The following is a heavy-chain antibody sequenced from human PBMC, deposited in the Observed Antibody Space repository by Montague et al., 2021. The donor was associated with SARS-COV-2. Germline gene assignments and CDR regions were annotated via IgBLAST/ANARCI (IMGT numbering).Heavy chain of an antibody. CDR1: GDSISNYS. V-gene: IGHV4-59*08. CDR2: IYYSGST. Sequence: TLSLTCSVSGDSISNYSWSWIRQSPGKGLEWIGYIYYSGSTNYNPSLTSRVTISVDTSKNKVSLKLTSVTAADTAVYYCARHLRVTTVTSHMYHYAMDVWGQGTTVTVSS. CDR3: ARHLRVTTVTSHMYHYAMDV. J-gene: IGHJ6*02. D-gene: IGHD4-11*01.